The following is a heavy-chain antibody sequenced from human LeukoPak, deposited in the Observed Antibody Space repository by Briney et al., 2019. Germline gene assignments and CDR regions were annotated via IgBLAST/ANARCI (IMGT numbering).Heavy chain of an antibody. Sequence: PGGSLRLSCAASGFTLSDWWMIWVRQAPGKGLEWVANIKEDGSVKSYVGSVKGRFTISRDNAKKSLYLQMSSLRAEDTAVYYCARRNNFDYWGQGTLVTVSS. CDR2: IKEDGSVK. J-gene: IGHJ4*02. CDR1: GFTLSDWW. CDR3: ARRNNFDY. V-gene: IGHV3-7*01. D-gene: IGHD2/OR15-2a*01.